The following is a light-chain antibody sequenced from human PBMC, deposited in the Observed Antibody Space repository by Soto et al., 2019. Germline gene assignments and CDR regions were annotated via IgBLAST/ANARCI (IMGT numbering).Light chain of an antibody. CDR2: GAS. J-gene: IGKJ3*01. Sequence: IRLTQSPSSLSVSVGDRVTISCRASQGITNFLAWYQQKPGKAPKLLIYGASALQSWVPARFNGTGSGPDFPLTPSSLQPEDCANYYCHQLSSFPFPFGPGTKVDIK. CDR1: QGITNF. V-gene: IGKV1-9*01. CDR3: HQLSSFPFP.